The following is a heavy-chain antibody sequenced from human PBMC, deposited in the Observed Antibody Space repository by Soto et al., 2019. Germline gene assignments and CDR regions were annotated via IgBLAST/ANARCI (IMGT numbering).Heavy chain of an antibody. CDR3: ARDHRVAVAGTRRFDP. D-gene: IGHD6-19*01. CDR1: GYTFTSYY. V-gene: IGHV1-46*01. J-gene: IGHJ5*02. Sequence: GASVKVSCKASGYTFTSYYMHWVRQAPGQGLEWMGIINPSGGSTSYAQKFQGRVTMTRDTSTSTVYMELSSLRSEDTAVYYCARDHRVAVAGTRRFDPWGQGTLVTV. CDR2: INPSGGST.